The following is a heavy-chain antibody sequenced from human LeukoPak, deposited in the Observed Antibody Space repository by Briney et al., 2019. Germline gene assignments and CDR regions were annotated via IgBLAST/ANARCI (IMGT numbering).Heavy chain of an antibody. CDR3: ARGGPYYYDSSGYY. J-gene: IGHJ4*02. Sequence: SETLSLTCTVSGGSISSYYWSWIRQPPGKGLEWIGCIYYSGSTNYNPSLKSRVTISLDTSQNQFSLKLSSVTAADTAMYYCARGGPYYYDSSGYYWGQGTLVTVSS. V-gene: IGHV4-59*01. CDR2: IYYSGST. D-gene: IGHD3-22*01. CDR1: GGSISSYY.